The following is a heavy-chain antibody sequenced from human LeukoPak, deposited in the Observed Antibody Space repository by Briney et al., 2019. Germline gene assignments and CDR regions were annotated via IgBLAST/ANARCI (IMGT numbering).Heavy chain of an antibody. J-gene: IGHJ6*02. CDR1: GFTFSSYA. D-gene: IGHD6-13*01. CDR2: ISGSGGST. CDR3: AKDARAAAGTQTYYYYHGMDV. V-gene: IGHV3-23*01. Sequence: GGSLRLSCAASGFTFSSYAMSWVRQAPGKGLEWVSAISGSGGSTYYADSVKGRFTISRDNSKNTLYLQMNSLRAEDTAVYYCAKDARAAAGTQTYYYYHGMDVWGQGTTVTVSS.